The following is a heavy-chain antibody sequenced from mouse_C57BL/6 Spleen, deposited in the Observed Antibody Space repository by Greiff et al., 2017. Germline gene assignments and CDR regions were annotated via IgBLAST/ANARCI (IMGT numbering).Heavy chain of an antibody. D-gene: IGHD2-4*01. Sequence: QVQLQQSGAELARPGASVKLSCKASGYTFTSYGISWVKQRTGQGLEWIGEIYPRSGNTYYNEKFKGKATLTADKSSSTAYMELRSLTSEDSAVYFGAGDYDYDGYAMDYWGQGTSVTVSS. V-gene: IGHV1-81*01. CDR3: AGDYDYDGYAMDY. CDR2: IYPRSGNT. CDR1: GYTFTSYG. J-gene: IGHJ4*01.